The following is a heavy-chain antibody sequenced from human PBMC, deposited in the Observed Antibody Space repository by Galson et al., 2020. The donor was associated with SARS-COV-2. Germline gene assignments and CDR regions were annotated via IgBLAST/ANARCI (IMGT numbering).Heavy chain of an antibody. CDR1: GFTFSNYA. CDR2: ISGSGGDT. J-gene: IGHJ4*02. CDR3: VKHILAAGPPGFY. Sequence: GGSLRLSCAISGFTFSNYAMSWVRLARGKGPEWVSAISGSGGDTYYADSVRGRFTISRDNSKNRLYLQMRSLRAADTAVYFCVKHILAAGPPGFYWGRGTLVTVSS. V-gene: IGHV3-23*01. D-gene: IGHD6-13*01.